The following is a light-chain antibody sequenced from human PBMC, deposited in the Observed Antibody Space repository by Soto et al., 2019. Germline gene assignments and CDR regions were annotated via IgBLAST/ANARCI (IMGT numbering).Light chain of an antibody. CDR2: KAS. Sequence: DIQMTQSPSTLSASVGDRVTITCRASQSISSWLAWYQQKPGKAPKLLIYKASSLESGVPSRFSGSGSGTESTLTISSLQPDDFATYYCQQYHSFPRTFGQGTKLEIK. CDR3: QQYHSFPRT. J-gene: IGKJ2*02. V-gene: IGKV1-5*03. CDR1: QSISSW.